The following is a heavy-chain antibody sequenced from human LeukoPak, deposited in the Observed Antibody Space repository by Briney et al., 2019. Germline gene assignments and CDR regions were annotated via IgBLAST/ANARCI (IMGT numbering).Heavy chain of an antibody. V-gene: IGHV4-34*01. Sequence: GSLRLPCAVSGFTFSSYAMSWVRQAPGKGLEWIGEINHSGSTNYNPSLKSRVIISVDTSKNQFSLKLSSVTAADTAVYYCARGLGRQRWNYYYMDVWGKGTTVTVSS. J-gene: IGHJ6*03. CDR2: INHSGST. CDR3: ARGLGRQRWNYYYMDV. D-gene: IGHD5-24*01. CDR1: GFTFSSYA.